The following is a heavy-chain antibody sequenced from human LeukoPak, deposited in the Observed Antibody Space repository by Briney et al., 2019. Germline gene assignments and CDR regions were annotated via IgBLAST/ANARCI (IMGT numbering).Heavy chain of an antibody. CDR1: GLTVSSNY. J-gene: IGHJ4*02. Sequence: GGSLRLSCAASGLTVSSNYMSWVRQAPGKGLEWVSVIYSGGSTYFADSVKGRFTISRDNSKNTLYLQMNSLRVEDTAVYYCARDPGNNYFDHWGQGALVTVSS. V-gene: IGHV3-66*01. D-gene: IGHD2/OR15-2a*01. CDR3: ARDPGNNYFDH. CDR2: IYSGGST.